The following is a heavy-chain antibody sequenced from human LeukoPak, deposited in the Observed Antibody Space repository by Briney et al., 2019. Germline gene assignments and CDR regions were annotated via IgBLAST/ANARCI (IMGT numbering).Heavy chain of an antibody. CDR1: GYTFTGYY. CDR3: ARNRRYSGYDAYNWFDP. Sequence: ASVKVSCKASGYTFTGYYMHWVRQAPGQGLEWMGWINPNSGGTNYAQKFQGRVTMTRDTSISTAYMELGRLRSDDTAVYYCARNRRYSGYDAYNWFDPWGQGTLVTVSS. CDR2: INPNSGGT. D-gene: IGHD5-12*01. J-gene: IGHJ5*02. V-gene: IGHV1-2*02.